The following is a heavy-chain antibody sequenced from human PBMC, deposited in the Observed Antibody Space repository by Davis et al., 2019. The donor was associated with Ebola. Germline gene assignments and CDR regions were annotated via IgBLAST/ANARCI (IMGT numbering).Heavy chain of an antibody. V-gene: IGHV1-69*13. Sequence: SVKVSCKASGGTFSSYAISWVRQAPGQGLEWMGGIIPIFGTANYAQKFQGRVTITADESTSTAYMELSSLRSEDTAVYYCAKNTLRRDGYIREDAFDIWGQGTMVTVSS. D-gene: IGHD5-24*01. CDR2: IIPIFGTA. CDR3: AKNTLRRDGYIREDAFDI. J-gene: IGHJ3*02. CDR1: GGTFSSYA.